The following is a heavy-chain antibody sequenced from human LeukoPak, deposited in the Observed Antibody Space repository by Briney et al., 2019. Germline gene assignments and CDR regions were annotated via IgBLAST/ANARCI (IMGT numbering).Heavy chain of an antibody. V-gene: IGHV4-59*01. D-gene: IGHD6-19*01. CDR2: IYYSGST. Sequence: SETLFLTCTVSGGSISSYYWSWIRQPPGKGLEWIGYIYYSGSTNYNPSLKSRVTISVDTSKNQFSLKLSSVTAADTAVYYCARDSHIAVAGYAFDIWGQGTMVTVSS. CDR3: ARDSHIAVAGYAFDI. J-gene: IGHJ3*02. CDR1: GGSISSYY.